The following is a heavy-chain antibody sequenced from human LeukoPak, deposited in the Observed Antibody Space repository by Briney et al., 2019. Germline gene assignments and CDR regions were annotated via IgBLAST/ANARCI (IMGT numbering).Heavy chain of an antibody. V-gene: IGHV3-73*01. D-gene: IGHD3-10*01. CDR1: GFTFSGSA. J-gene: IGHJ4*02. CDR3: ARVVPPTDYGSGSYFWDPYYFDY. CDR2: IRSKANSYAT. Sequence: GGSLRLSCAASGFTFSGSAMHWVRQASGKGLEWVGRIRSKANSYATAYAASVKGRFTISRDDSKNTAYLQMNSLKTEDTAVYYCARVVPPTDYGSGSYFWDPYYFDYWGQGTLVTVSS.